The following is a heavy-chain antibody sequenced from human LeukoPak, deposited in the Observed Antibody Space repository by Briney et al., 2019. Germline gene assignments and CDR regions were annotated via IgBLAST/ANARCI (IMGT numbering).Heavy chain of an antibody. D-gene: IGHD3-22*01. CDR3: ARVSHGSYYDSSGYYDPHYGMDV. CDR1: GDSVSSNSAA. CDR2: TYYRSKWYN. Sequence: SQTLSLTCAISGDSVSSNSAAWNWIRQSPSRGLEWLGRTYYRSKWYNDYAVSVKSRITINPDTSKNQFSLQLNSVTPEDTAVYYCARVSHGSYYDSSGYYDPHYGMDVRGQGTTVTVSS. V-gene: IGHV6-1*01. J-gene: IGHJ6*02.